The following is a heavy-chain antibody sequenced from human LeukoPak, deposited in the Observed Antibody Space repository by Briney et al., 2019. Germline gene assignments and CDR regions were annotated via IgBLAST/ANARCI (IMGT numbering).Heavy chain of an antibody. CDR1: GYTFTSYG. V-gene: IGHV1-18*01. D-gene: IGHD3-3*01. CDR3: ARDESFWIPVN. J-gene: IGHJ4*02. CDR2: ISAYNGNT. Sequence: ASVKVSCKASGYTFTSYGISWVRQAPGQGLEWMGWISAYNGNTNYARKLQGRVTMTTDTSTSTAYMELSSLRSEDTAVYYCARDESFWIPVNWGQGTLVTVSS.